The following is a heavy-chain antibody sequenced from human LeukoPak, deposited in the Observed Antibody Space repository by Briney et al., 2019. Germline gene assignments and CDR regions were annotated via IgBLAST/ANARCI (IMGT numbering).Heavy chain of an antibody. CDR3: VRSVSGWYGFFDY. CDR2: INMDGSTT. CDR1: GFTLSNSW. V-gene: IGHV3-74*01. Sequence: PGGSLRLSSVASGFTLSNSWMHWVPQAPGKGLMWVSRINMDGSTTNYADSVRGRFTISRDNAKNTLHLQMNSLRAEDTAVYYCVRSVSGWYGFFDYWGQGTLVTLSS. J-gene: IGHJ4*02. D-gene: IGHD6-19*01.